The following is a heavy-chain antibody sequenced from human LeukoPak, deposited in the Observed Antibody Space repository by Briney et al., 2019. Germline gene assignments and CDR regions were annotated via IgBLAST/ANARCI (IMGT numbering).Heavy chain of an antibody. V-gene: IGHV1-46*01. D-gene: IGHD1-14*01. CDR1: GNTFTNYY. CDR2: INPSAGTT. Sequence: ASVKVSCKASGNTFTNYYMHWVRQAPGQGLEWMGIINPSAGTTTYAQKFQGRVTITRNTSISTAYMELSSLRSEDTAVYYCARGRSNRVYYYYYMDVWGKGTTVTVSS. CDR3: ARGRSNRVYYYYYMDV. J-gene: IGHJ6*03.